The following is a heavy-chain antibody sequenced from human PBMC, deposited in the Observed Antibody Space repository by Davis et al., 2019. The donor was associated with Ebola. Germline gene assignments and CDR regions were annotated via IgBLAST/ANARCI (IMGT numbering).Heavy chain of an antibody. J-gene: IGHJ4*02. Sequence: GESLKISCAASGFTFSTYSMNWVRQAPGKGLEWVSYISSTSSTIYYAESVKGRLTISRDNSQNTLYLQMNSLRAEDTAVYYCARAPSGYSSSFDYWGQGTLVTVSS. CDR1: GFTFSTYS. CDR3: ARAPSGYSSSFDY. D-gene: IGHD6-13*01. CDR2: ISSTSSTI. V-gene: IGHV3-48*01.